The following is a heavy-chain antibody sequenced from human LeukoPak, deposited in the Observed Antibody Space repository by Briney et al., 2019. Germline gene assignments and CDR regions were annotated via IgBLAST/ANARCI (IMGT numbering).Heavy chain of an antibody. CDR1: GFTFDDYA. Sequence: GGSLRLSCAASGFTFDDYAMHWVRQAPGKGLEWVSGISWNSGSIGYADSVKGRFTISRDNAKNSLYLQMNSLRAEDTALYYCAKDWITFGGIIVGAFDIWGHGTMVTVSS. D-gene: IGHD3-16*02. CDR3: AKDWITFGGIIVGAFDI. J-gene: IGHJ3*02. CDR2: ISWNSGSI. V-gene: IGHV3-9*01.